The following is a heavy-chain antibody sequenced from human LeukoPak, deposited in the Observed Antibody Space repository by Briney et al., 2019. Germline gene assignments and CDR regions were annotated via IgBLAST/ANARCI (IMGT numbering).Heavy chain of an antibody. CDR3: ARGQIYYDAFDI. Sequence: SQTLSLTCDIFGDSVSSGSGGWNWIRQSPSRGLEWLGRIYYRSHWYSDDAVSVKGRISINPDTVKNQFSLHLNSVTPDDTALYYCARGQIYYDAFDIWGQGAMVTVSS. CDR2: IYYRSHWYS. J-gene: IGHJ3*02. V-gene: IGHV6-1*01. D-gene: IGHD1-26*01. CDR1: GDSVSSGSGG.